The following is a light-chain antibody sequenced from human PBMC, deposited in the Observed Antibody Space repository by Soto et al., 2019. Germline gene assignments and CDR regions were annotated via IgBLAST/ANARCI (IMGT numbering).Light chain of an antibody. J-gene: IGKJ1*01. CDR2: AAS. Sequence: AIQMTQSPSSLSASVGDRVTITCRAAQGIRNELGWYQQKPGKAPKLLIYAASSLQSGVPSRFSGSASGTDFTLTISSLQPEDFATYYCLQDYNYPRAFGQGTKVDIK. V-gene: IGKV1-6*01. CDR1: QGIRNE. CDR3: LQDYNYPRA.